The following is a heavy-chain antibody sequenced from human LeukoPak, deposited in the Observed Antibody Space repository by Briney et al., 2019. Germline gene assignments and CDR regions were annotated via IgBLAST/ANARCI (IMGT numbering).Heavy chain of an antibody. CDR1: GFSFRNHA. CDR3: GREYSDSRYFDY. J-gene: IGHJ4*02. V-gene: IGHV3-30-3*01. Sequence: GGSLRLSCAASGFSFRNHAMHWVRQAPGKGLEWVAVISYDGSNKYYADSVKGRFTISRENSKSTLYLQMNSLRAEDTAVYYCGREYSDSRYFDYWGQGTLVTVSS. D-gene: IGHD6-13*01. CDR2: ISYDGSNK.